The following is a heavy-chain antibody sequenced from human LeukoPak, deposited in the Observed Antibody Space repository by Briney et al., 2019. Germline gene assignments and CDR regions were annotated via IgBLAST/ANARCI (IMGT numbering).Heavy chain of an antibody. J-gene: IGHJ4*02. D-gene: IGHD2-15*01. CDR1: GGSISSYY. Sequence: PSETLSLTCTVSGGSISSYYWSWIRQPPGKGLEWIGYIYTRGSTNYNPSLKSRVTISVDTSKNQFSLKLSSVTAADTAVYYCARRSGYCSGGSCNYFDYWGQGTLVTVSS. CDR3: ARRSGYCSGGSCNYFDY. V-gene: IGHV4-4*09. CDR2: IYTRGST.